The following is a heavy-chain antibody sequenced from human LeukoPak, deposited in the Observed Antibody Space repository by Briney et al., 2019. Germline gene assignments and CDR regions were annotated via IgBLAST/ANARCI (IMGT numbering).Heavy chain of an antibody. J-gene: IGHJ2*01. CDR1: GLTFTSSA. D-gene: IGHD3-10*01. CDR3: AAGYYRPRYFDL. Sequence: GTSVKVSCKASGLTFTSSAIQWVRRARGQRLEWIGWIVVGSGNTNYAQKFQERVTITRDMSTSTAYMELSSLRSEDTAVYYCAAGYYRPRYFDLWGRGTLVTASS. V-gene: IGHV1-58*02. CDR2: IVVGSGNT.